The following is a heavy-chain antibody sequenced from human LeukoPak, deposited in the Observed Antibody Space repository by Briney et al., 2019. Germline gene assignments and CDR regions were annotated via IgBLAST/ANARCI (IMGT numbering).Heavy chain of an antibody. D-gene: IGHD1-7*01. J-gene: IGHJ6*02. V-gene: IGHV3-23*01. CDR3: GRTNYFYGLDV. Sequence: GGSLRLSCTASGFTFGGYAMTWVRQAPGKGLEWVSSISANSEDSYYADPVKGRFTISRDNSRSTLYLQMDSLRADDTAVYYCGRTNYFYGLDVWGQATTVTVSS. CDR2: ISANSEDS. CDR1: GFTFGGYA.